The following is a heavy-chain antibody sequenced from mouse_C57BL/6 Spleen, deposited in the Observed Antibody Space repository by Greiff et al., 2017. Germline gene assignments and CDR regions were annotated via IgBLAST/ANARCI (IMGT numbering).Heavy chain of an antibody. CDR1: GFAFSDYY. D-gene: IGHD2-4*01. Sequence: EVQLVESGGGLVQPGGSLKLSCAASGFAFSDYYMYWVRQTPEKRLEWVAYISNGGGSTYYPGTVKGGFTIPRDNAKNTLYLQRSRMTSEDTAMYYGARPDDYDGGALAYWGQGTSVTVSA. CDR2: ISNGGGST. V-gene: IGHV5-12*01. CDR3: ARPDDYDGGALAY. J-gene: IGHJ4*01.